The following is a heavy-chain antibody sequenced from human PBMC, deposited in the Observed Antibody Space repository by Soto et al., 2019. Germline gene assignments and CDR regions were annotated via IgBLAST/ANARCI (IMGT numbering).Heavy chain of an antibody. CDR3: ASTQFMVIIARGNF. J-gene: IGHJ4*02. CDR2: IYHSGST. V-gene: IGHV4-30-2*01. D-gene: IGHD3-10*01. CDR1: GGSISSGGYS. Sequence: LSLTCAVSGGSISSGGYSLSWIRQPPGKGLEWIGYIYHSGSTYYNPSLKSRVTISVDRSKNQFSLKLSSVTAADTALYYCASTQFMVIIARGNFWGQGTLVTVSS.